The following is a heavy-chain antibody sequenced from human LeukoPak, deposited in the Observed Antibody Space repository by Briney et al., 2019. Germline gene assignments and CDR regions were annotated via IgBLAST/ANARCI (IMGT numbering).Heavy chain of an antibody. D-gene: IGHD3-10*01. Sequence: ASVKISCKASGYTFTDYYMHWVQQAPGKGLEWMGRVDPEDGETIYAEKFQGRVTITADTSTDTAYMELSSLRAEDTAVYYCARRYYGSATYRLPYDYWGQGTLVTVSS. V-gene: IGHV1-69-2*01. CDR1: GYTFTDYY. CDR2: VDPEDGET. CDR3: ARRYYGSATYRLPYDY. J-gene: IGHJ4*02.